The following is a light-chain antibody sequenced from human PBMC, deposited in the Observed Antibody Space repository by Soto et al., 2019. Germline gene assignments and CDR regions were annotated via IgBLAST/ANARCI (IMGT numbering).Light chain of an antibody. CDR3: QQHSNWPTIT. CDR1: QSVRTF. CDR2: DAS. J-gene: IGKJ5*01. V-gene: IGKV3-11*01. Sequence: VLRLSPAPRALSREGGAIPVGRVSQSVRTFLAWYQQKPCQAPRLLIYDASNRATGVPARFSGSGSGTDFTLTISSLEPQDLAVYFCQQHSNWPTITCRLGTRREIK.